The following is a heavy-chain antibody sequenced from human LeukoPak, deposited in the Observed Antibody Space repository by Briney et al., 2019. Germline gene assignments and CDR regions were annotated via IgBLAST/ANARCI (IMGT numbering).Heavy chain of an antibody. Sequence: ASVKVSCTASGYTFTSYGISWVRQAPGQGLEWMGRISAYNGNTNYAQKLQGRVTMTTDTSTSTAYMELRSLRSDDTAVYYCVRVNFLAAAGTYATYGWFDPWGQGTLVTVSS. V-gene: IGHV1-18*01. CDR3: VRVNFLAAAGTYATYGWFDP. D-gene: IGHD6-13*01. CDR1: GYTFTSYG. CDR2: ISAYNGNT. J-gene: IGHJ5*02.